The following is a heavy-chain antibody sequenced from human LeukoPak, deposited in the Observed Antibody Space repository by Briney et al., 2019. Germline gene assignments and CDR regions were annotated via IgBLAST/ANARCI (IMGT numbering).Heavy chain of an antibody. CDR2: INDNGGRT. CDR3: VKDVGGSYAFDY. V-gene: IGHV3-64D*09. CDR1: GFTFSSYT. J-gene: IGHJ4*02. D-gene: IGHD1-26*01. Sequence: GGSLRLSCAASGFTFSSYTMHWVRQAPGKGLEYVSGINDNGGRTHYGDSVKGRFSISRDNSKNTLHLQMSTLRAEDTALYYCVKDVGGSYAFDYWGQGILVTVAS.